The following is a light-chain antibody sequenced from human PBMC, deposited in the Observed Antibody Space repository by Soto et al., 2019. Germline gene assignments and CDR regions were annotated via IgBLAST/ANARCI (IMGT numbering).Light chain of an antibody. J-gene: IGKJ1*01. CDR2: DAS. CDR1: QRVSSY. Sequence: EIVLTQSPATLSLSPGEGATLSCRASQRVSSYLAWYQQKPGQAPRLLIYDASNRATGIPARFSGSGSGTDFTLTISSLEPEDFAVYYCQQRSNWPVTVGLGTKVDIK. CDR3: QQRSNWPVT. V-gene: IGKV3-11*01.